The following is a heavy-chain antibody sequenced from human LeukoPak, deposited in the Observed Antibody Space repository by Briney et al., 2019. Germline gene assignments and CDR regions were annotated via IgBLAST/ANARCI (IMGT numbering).Heavy chain of an antibody. V-gene: IGHV4-61*08. CDR2: IYSSGSA. CDR1: GGSISSGDYY. J-gene: IGHJ4*02. D-gene: IGHD2-21*02. CDR3: ARWAYCGGGCWPNYFDY. Sequence: KSSETLSLTCTVSGGSISSGDYYWSWIRQPPGKGLEWIGYIYSSGSATYNPSLKGRVTMSVDTSKNQFSLRLSSMTAADTAVYYCARWAYCGGGCWPNYFDYWGQGTLVTVSS.